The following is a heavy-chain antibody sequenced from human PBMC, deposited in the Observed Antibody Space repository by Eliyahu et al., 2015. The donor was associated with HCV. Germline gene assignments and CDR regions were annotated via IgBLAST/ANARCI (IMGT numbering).Heavy chain of an antibody. Sequence: DVQLVESGGGLVQPGGSLRLSCAASGFTFRNSWMSWVRQAPGKGLGWVGKINPDGSQQFYVDSVRGRFTISRDNAKNSQFLQMNSLKAEDTAVYYCATEEWFRLGYWGQGALVTVSS. D-gene: IGHD3-3*01. CDR3: ATEEWFRLGY. CDR1: GFTFRNSW. J-gene: IGHJ4*02. V-gene: IGHV3-7*01. CDR2: INPDGSQQ.